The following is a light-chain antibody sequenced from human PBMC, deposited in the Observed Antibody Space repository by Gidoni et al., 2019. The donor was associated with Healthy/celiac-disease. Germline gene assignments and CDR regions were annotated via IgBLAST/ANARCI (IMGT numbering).Light chain of an antibody. J-gene: IGKJ4*01. CDR3: QQRSNWPPLT. CDR2: DSS. V-gene: IGKV3-11*01. CDR1: QSVSSY. Sequence: EIVSTQSPATLSLSPGERATLSCRASQSVSSYLAWYQQKPGQAPRLLIYDSSTRATGIPARFSGSGSGTDFTLTISSLEPEDFAVYYCQQRSNWPPLTFXGXTKVEIK.